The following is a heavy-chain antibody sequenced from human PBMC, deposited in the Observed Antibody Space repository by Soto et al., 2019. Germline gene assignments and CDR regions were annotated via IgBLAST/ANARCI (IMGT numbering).Heavy chain of an antibody. CDR3: ARIAFYCSGTQPEWFDP. CDR2: INHSGST. D-gene: IGHD3-10*01. Sequence: SETLSLTCAVYGGSFSGYYCSWIRQPPGKGLEWIGEINHSGSTNYNPSLKSRVTISVDTSKNQFSLKLSSMTAADTAVYYCARIAFYCSGTQPEWFDPWGQGTPVPVSS. J-gene: IGHJ5*02. V-gene: IGHV4-34*01. CDR1: GGSFSGYY.